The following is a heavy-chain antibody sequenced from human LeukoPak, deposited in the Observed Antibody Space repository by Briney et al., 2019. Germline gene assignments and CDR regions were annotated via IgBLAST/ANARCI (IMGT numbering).Heavy chain of an antibody. CDR1: GFTFSSYS. J-gene: IGHJ4*02. Sequence: GSLRLSCAASGFTFSSYSMNWVRQAPGKGLEWVSYISSSSSTIYYADSVKGRFTISRDNAKNSLYLQMNSLRAEDTAVYYCAREGGSYFFDYWGQGTLVTVSS. D-gene: IGHD1-26*01. V-gene: IGHV3-48*04. CDR2: ISSSSSTI. CDR3: AREGGSYFFDY.